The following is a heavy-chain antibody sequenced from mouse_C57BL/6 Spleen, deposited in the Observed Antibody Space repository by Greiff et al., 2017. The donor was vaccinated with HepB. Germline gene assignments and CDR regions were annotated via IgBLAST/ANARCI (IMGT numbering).Heavy chain of an antibody. J-gene: IGHJ3*01. CDR3: ARGIYYGYDVGAY. CDR1: GYTFTSYW. Sequence: QVQLQQPGAELVKPGASVKLSCKASGYTFTSYWMHWVKQRPGQGLEWIGMIHPNSGSTNYNEKFKSKATLTVDKSSSTAYRQLSSLTSEDSAVYYCARGIYYGYDVGAYWGQGTLVTVSA. D-gene: IGHD2-2*01. CDR2: IHPNSGST. V-gene: IGHV1-64*01.